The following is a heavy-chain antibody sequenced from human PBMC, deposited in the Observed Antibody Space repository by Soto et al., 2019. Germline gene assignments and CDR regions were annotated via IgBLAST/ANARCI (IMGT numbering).Heavy chain of an antibody. CDR1: GFTFDDYA. D-gene: IGHD1-1*01. CDR2: ISWNSGSK. Sequence: DVQLVESGGGLVKPGRSRRLSCAASGFTFDDYAMHWVRKAPGKGLERVAGISWNSGSKGYAESVKGRFTISRDNAKNSLYLQRTSLRTEGTALYYWAKGGQILTEGGGNGGQGTRFTVSS. J-gene: IGHJ4*02. CDR3: AKGGQILTEGGGN. V-gene: IGHV3-9*01.